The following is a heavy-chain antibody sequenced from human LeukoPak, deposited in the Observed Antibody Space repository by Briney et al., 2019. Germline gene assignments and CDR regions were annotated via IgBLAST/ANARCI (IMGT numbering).Heavy chain of an antibody. CDR1: GYTFTNYH. J-gene: IGHJ5*02. Sequence: ASVRVSCKASGYTFTNYHIAWVRQAPGQGLEWMGWVSTNDGNTVYAQRLQGRVTMTTDTSTSVAYMELRSLRSDDTAVYYCARGHQWLVWFDPWAREPWSPSPQ. V-gene: IGHV1-18*01. CDR2: VSTNDGNT. D-gene: IGHD6-19*01. CDR3: ARGHQWLVWFDP.